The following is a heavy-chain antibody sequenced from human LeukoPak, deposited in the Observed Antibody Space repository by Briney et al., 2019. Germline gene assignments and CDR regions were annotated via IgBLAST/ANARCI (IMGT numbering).Heavy chain of an antibody. CDR3: ARHRRDMDV. V-gene: IGHV4-59*08. Sequence: PSETLSLTCTVSGGSISSYYWSWIRQPPGKGLEWIGYIYYSGSTNYNPSLKSRVTISVDTSKNQCSLKLSSVTAADTAVYYCARHRRDMDVWGQGTTVTVSS. CDR1: GGSISSYY. CDR2: IYYSGST. J-gene: IGHJ6*02.